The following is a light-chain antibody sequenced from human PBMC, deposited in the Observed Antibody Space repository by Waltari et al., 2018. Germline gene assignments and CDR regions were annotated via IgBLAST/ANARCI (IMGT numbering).Light chain of an antibody. CDR2: DVS. V-gene: IGKV3-11*01. Sequence: EIVLTQSPGTLSLSPGESATLSCRASQSVGTSVTWYQQKPGQAPRLLIYDVSNRATVIPDRFSGSGSGTDFTLTISSLEPEDFAVYYCHQRSNWPRTFGQGTKVELK. J-gene: IGKJ1*01. CDR1: QSVGTS. CDR3: HQRSNWPRT.